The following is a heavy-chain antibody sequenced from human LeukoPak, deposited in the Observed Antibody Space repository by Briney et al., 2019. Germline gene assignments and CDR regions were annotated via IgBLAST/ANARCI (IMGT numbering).Heavy chain of an antibody. V-gene: IGHV4-61*05. Sequence: TSSETLSLTCTVSGGSISSSSYYWGWIRQAPGKGLEWIGYIYYSGSTKYNPSLKSRVTISVDTSKNQFSLKLSSVTAADTAVYFCARGITDSIWYLDYWGQGTLVTVSS. CDR2: IYYSGST. CDR1: GGSISSSSYY. CDR3: ARGITDSIWYLDY. D-gene: IGHD3-22*01. J-gene: IGHJ4*02.